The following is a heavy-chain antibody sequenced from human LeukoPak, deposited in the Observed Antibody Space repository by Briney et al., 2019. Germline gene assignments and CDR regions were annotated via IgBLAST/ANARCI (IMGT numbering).Heavy chain of an antibody. Sequence: GGSLRLSCAASGFTFSSYSMNWVRQAPGKGLECVSSISSSSSYIYYADSVKGRFTISRDNAKNSLYLQMNSLRAEDTAVYYCARPSMVRGALYYFDYWGQGTLVTVSS. J-gene: IGHJ4*02. CDR2: ISSSSSYI. D-gene: IGHD3-10*01. V-gene: IGHV3-21*04. CDR3: ARPSMVRGALYYFDY. CDR1: GFTFSSYS.